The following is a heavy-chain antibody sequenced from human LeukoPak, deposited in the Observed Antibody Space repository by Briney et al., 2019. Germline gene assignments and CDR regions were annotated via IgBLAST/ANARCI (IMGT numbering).Heavy chain of an antibody. J-gene: IGHJ5*02. D-gene: IGHD6-6*01. CDR2: MNPNSGNT. Sequence: ASVKVSCKASGYTFTSYDINWVRQATGQGLEWMGWMNPNSGNTGYAQKFQGRVTMTRNTSISTAYMELSSLRSEDTAVYYCARGRIAARGRWFEPWGQGTLVTVSS. CDR1: GYTFTSYD. CDR3: ARGRIAARGRWFEP. V-gene: IGHV1-8*01.